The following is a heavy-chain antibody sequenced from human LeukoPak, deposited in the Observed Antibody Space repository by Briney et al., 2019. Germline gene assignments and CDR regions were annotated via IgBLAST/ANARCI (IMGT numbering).Heavy chain of an antibody. CDR1: GFTFGDYA. Sequence: PGGSLRLSCTASGFTFGDYAMSWFRQAPGKGLEWVGFIRSKAYGGTTEYAASVKGRFTISRDDSKSIAYLQMNSLKTEDTAVYYCTRDTRGGWLRPYYYYMDVWGEGTTVTVSS. V-gene: IGHV3-49*03. CDR3: TRDTRGGWLRPYYYYMDV. D-gene: IGHD6-19*01. CDR2: IRSKAYGGTT. J-gene: IGHJ6*03.